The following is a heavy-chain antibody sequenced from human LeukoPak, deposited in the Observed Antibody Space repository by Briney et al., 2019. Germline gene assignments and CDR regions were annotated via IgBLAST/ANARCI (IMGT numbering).Heavy chain of an antibody. CDR1: GGPLSGYY. V-gene: IGHV4-34*01. CDR2: ITHSGST. D-gene: IGHD5-18*01. Sequence: SETLSLTCAVYGGPLSGYYWSWIRQPPGKGLEWIGEITHSGSTNYNPSLKSRVTISIDTSKNQFSLKVSSVTAADTAVYYCARGVSVGLNSYGLYNYWGQGTLVTVSS. J-gene: IGHJ4*02. CDR3: ARGVSVGLNSYGLYNY.